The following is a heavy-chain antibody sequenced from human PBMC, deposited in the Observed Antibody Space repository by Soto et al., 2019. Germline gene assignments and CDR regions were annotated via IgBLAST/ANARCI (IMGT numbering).Heavy chain of an antibody. J-gene: IGHJ3*02. D-gene: IGHD2-8*01. Sequence: GGSLRLSCAASGFTVSSNYMSWVRQAPGKGLEWVSVIYSGGSTYYADSVKGRFTISRDNSKNTLYLQMNSLRAEDTAVYYCASTFYCTNGVCYLAFDIWGQGTMVAVSS. CDR2: IYSGGST. V-gene: IGHV3-53*01. CDR3: ASTFYCTNGVCYLAFDI. CDR1: GFTVSSNY.